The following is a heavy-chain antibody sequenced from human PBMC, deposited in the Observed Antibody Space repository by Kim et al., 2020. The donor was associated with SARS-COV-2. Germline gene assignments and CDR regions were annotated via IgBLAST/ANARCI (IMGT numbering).Heavy chain of an antibody. CDR2: INAGNGNT. J-gene: IGHJ6*02. V-gene: IGHV1-3*01. D-gene: IGHD2-15*01. CDR3: ARRRGYCSGGSCYSAGMDV. Sequence: ASVKVSCKASGYTFTSYAMHCVRQAPGQRLEWMGWINAGNGNTKYSQKFQGRVTITRDTSASTAYMELSSLRSEDTAVYYCARRRGYCSGGSCYSAGMDVWGQGTTVTVSS. CDR1: GYTFTSYA.